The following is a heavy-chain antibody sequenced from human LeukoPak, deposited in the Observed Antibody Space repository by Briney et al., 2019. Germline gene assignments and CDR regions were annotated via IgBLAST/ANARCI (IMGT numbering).Heavy chain of an antibody. CDR3: ARPRVTGRIFDY. CDR2: INAGNGNT. CDR1: GYTFTSYA. V-gene: IGHV1-3*01. D-gene: IGHD1-14*01. J-gene: IGHJ4*02. Sequence: ASVKVSCKASGYTFTSYAMHWVRQAPGQRLEWMGWINAGNGNTKYSQKFQGRVTMTRDTSANTVYMELSSLRSQDTAVYYCARPRVTGRIFDYWGQGTLVTVSS.